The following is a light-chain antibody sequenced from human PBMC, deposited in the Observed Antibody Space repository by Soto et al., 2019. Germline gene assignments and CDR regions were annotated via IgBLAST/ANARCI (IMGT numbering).Light chain of an antibody. CDR3: QQYGSSPYT. CDR2: GAS. J-gene: IGKJ2*01. V-gene: IGKV3-20*01. Sequence: EIVLTQSPGTLSLSPGDRATLSCRASQSVSSSCLAWYQQKPGLAPRLLIFGASSRATGIPDRFSGSGSGTDFTLTISRLEPEGFAVYYCQQYGSSPYTFGQGTKLEIK. CDR1: QSVSSSC.